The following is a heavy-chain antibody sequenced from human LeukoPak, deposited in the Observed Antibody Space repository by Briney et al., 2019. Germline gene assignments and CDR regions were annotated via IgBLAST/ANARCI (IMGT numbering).Heavy chain of an antibody. CDR1: GGSISSSSYY. J-gene: IGHJ4*02. CDR3: AREAVGATNFDY. V-gene: IGHV4-61*01. Sequence: PSETLSLTCTVSGGSISSSSYYWSWIRQPPGKGLEWIGYIYYSGSTNYNPSLKSRVTISVDTSKNQFSLKLSSVTAADTAVYYCAREAVGATNFDYWGQGTLVTVSS. D-gene: IGHD1-26*01. CDR2: IYYSGST.